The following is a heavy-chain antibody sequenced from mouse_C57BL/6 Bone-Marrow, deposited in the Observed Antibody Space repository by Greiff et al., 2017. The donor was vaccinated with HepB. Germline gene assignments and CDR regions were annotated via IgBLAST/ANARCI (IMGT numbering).Heavy chain of an antibody. V-gene: IGHV1-64*01. D-gene: IGHD2-1*01. CDR3: ARDYYGNFFAY. CDR1: GYTFTSYW. Sequence: QVQLQQPGAELVKPGASVKLSCKASGYTFTSYWMHWVKQRPGQGLEWIGMIHPNSGSTNYNEKFKSKATLTVDKSSSTSYMQLSSLTSEDSAVYYCARDYYGNFFAYWGQGTLVTVSA. CDR2: IHPNSGST. J-gene: IGHJ3*01.